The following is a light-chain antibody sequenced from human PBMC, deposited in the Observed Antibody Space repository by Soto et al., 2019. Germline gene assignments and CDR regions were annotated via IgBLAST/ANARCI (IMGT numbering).Light chain of an antibody. CDR1: QSISSL. J-gene: IGKJ1*01. CDR2: KAS. CDR3: QQYKSYLRT. Sequence: DIQMTQSPSTLSASVGDGVTITCLASQSISSLLAWYQQKPGKAPKLLIYKASSLESGVSSRFSGRGSGTEFTLTINSLQPEDFATYYCQQYKSYLRTFGQGTKVDI. V-gene: IGKV1-5*03.